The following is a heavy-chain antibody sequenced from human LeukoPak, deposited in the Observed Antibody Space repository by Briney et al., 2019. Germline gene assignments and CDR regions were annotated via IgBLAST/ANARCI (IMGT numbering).Heavy chain of an antibody. CDR2: IHPGDSDT. V-gene: IGHV5-51*01. Sequence: GESLQISCKGSGYSFTSYWIAWVRQLPGKGLEWMGIIHPGDSDTRYSPSFQGQVTISADKSISTAYLQWSSLKASDTAMYYCASDHYYDSSASFGYWGQGTLVTVSS. CDR3: ASDHYYDSSASFGY. CDR1: GYSFTSYW. J-gene: IGHJ4*02. D-gene: IGHD3-22*01.